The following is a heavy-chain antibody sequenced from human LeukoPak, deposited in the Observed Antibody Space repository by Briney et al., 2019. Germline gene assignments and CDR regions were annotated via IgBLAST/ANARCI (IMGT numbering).Heavy chain of an antibody. Sequence: GGPLRLSCAASGFTFSSYSMNWVRQAPGKGLEWVSYISSSSTIYYADSVKGRFTISRDNAKNSLYLQMNSLRAEDTAVYYCARDMGSTVTTDDAFDIWGQGTMVTVSS. CDR3: ARDMGSTVTTDDAFDI. D-gene: IGHD4-17*01. V-gene: IGHV3-48*04. J-gene: IGHJ3*02. CDR1: GFTFSSYS. CDR2: ISSSSTI.